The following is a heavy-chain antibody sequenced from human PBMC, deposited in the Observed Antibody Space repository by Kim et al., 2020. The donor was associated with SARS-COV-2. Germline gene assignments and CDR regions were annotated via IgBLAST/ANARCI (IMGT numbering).Heavy chain of an antibody. Sequence: GGSLRLSCAASGFTFGDYAMHWVRQAPGKGLEWVSGISWNSGSIGYADSVKGRFTISRDNAKNSLYLQMNSLRAEDTALYYCAKVARGGCSGGSCFPWWGMDVWGQGTTVTVSS. CDR3: AKVARGGCSGGSCFPWWGMDV. CDR1: GFTFGDYA. CDR2: ISWNSGSI. D-gene: IGHD2-15*01. V-gene: IGHV3-9*01. J-gene: IGHJ6*02.